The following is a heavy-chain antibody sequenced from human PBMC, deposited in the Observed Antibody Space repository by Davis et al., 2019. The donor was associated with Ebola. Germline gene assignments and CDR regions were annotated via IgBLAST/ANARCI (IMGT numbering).Heavy chain of an antibody. CDR2: ISYDGSNK. CDR3: SGLGASSGWYLP. Sequence: PGGSLRLSRAASGFTFSSYGMHWVRQAPGKGLEWVAVISYDGSNKYYADSVKGRFTISRDNSKNTLYLQMNSLRAEDTAVYYCSGLGASSGWYLPWGQGTLVTVSS. J-gene: IGHJ5*02. V-gene: IGHV3-30*03. D-gene: IGHD6-19*01. CDR1: GFTFSSYG.